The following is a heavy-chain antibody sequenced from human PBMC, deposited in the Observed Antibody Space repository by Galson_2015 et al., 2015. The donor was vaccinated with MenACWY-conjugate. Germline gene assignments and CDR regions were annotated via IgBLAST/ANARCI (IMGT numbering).Heavy chain of an antibody. V-gene: IGHV3-30*04. D-gene: IGHD2-2*01. J-gene: IGHJ4*02. Sequence: SLRLSCAASGFTFSSYAMHWVRQAPGRGLEWVTLISYDGSNKYYADSVKGRFTISRDDSKNTLYLQMNSLGAGDTAVYYCARDRGGPVVPAAMGAYYWGQGTLVTVSS. CDR2: ISYDGSNK. CDR3: ARDRGGPVVPAAMGAYY. CDR1: GFTFSSYA.